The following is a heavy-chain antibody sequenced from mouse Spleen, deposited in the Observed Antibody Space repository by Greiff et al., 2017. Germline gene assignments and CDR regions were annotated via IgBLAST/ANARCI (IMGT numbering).Heavy chain of an antibody. CDR2: ISSGSSTI. J-gene: IGHJ1*01. D-gene: IGHD1-1*01. CDR1: GFTFSSFG. V-gene: IGHV5-17*02. Sequence: DVQLVESGGGLVQPGGSRKLSCAASGFTFSSFGMHWVRQAPEKGLEWVAYISSGSSTIYYADTVKGRFTISRDNPKNTLFLQMTSLRSEDTAMYYCARDYYGSSYYWYFDVWGAGTTVTVSS. CDR3: ARDYYGSSYYWYFDV.